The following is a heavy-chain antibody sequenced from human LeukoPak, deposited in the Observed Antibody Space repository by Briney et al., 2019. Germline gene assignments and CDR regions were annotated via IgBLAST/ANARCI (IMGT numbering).Heavy chain of an antibody. D-gene: IGHD4-17*01. J-gene: IGHJ4*02. Sequence: ASVKVSCKASGYIFTGYYMHWVRQAPGQGLEWMGWINPNSGDTNYAQKFQGRVTMTRDTSITTAYVELSRLRYDDTAVYYCARGGYGDDLLFDYWGQGILVTVSS. CDR2: INPNSGDT. CDR1: GYIFTGYY. CDR3: ARGGYGDDLLFDY. V-gene: IGHV1-2*02.